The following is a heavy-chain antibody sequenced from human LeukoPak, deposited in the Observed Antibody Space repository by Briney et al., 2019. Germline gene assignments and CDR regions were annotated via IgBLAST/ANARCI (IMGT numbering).Heavy chain of an antibody. J-gene: IGHJ4*02. CDR3: ARIAVAEGYYFDY. CDR2: IYGSGST. CDR1: GGSISSNSYY. Sequence: NTSETLSLTCTVSGGSISSNSYYWGWIRQPPGKGLEWIGSIYGSGSTYYNPSLKSRVTISVDTSKNQFSLNLRSVTAADTAVYYCARIAVAEGYYFDYWGQGTLVTVSS. V-gene: IGHV4-39*01. D-gene: IGHD6-19*01.